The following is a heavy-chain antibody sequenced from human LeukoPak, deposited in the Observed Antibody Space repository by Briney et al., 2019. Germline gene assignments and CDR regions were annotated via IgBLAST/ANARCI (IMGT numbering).Heavy chain of an antibody. D-gene: IGHD3-22*01. CDR3: ARGTMIVVDPANY. Sequence: ASVKVSCKASGYTFDNYGISWVRQAPGQGLEWMGWISAYNGNTNYAQNLQGRVTMTTDTTTSTAYMELRSLRSDDTAVYYCARGTMIVVDPANYWGQGTLVTVSS. V-gene: IGHV1-18*01. CDR1: GYTFDNYG. J-gene: IGHJ4*02. CDR2: ISAYNGNT.